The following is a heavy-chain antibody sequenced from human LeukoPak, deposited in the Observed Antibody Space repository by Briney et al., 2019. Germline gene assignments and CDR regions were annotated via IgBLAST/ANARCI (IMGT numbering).Heavy chain of an antibody. J-gene: IGHJ4*02. CDR2: INGIGGST. V-gene: IGHV3-23*01. Sequence: PGGSLRLSCAASGFTLSSYAMSWVRQAPGKGLEWVSSINGIGGSTRYADSVKGRFTISRDNSKNTLFLQMNSLRAEDTAVYYCAKAPRDGYMPFEYWGQGTLVTVSS. CDR3: AKAPRDGYMPFEY. CDR1: GFTLSSYA. D-gene: IGHD5-24*01.